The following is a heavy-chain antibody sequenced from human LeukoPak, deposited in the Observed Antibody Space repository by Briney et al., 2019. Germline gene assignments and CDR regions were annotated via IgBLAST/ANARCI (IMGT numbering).Heavy chain of an antibody. D-gene: IGHD5-18*01. J-gene: IGHJ4*02. CDR3: ARFGYSYGFDY. CDR1: GFTVSSNY. Sequence: PGGSLRLSCAASGFTVSSNYMSWVRQAPGKGLEWVSDIYSGGSTYYADSAKVRFTISSNNSKNTLYLQMNSLRAEDAVVYYCARFGYSYGFDYWGQGTLVTVSS. CDR2: IYSGGST. V-gene: IGHV3-53*04.